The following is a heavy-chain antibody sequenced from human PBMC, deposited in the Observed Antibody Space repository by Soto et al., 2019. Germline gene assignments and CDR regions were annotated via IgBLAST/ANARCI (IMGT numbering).Heavy chain of an antibody. Sequence: SVKVSCKASGFTFTSYAISWVRQAPGQGLEWMGGIIPIFGTANYAQKFQGRVTITADESTSTAYMELSSLRSEDTAVYYCARMTGRDGYNLVDYWGQGTLVTVSS. V-gene: IGHV1-69*13. CDR3: ARMTGRDGYNLVDY. CDR1: GFTFTSYA. J-gene: IGHJ4*02. D-gene: IGHD5-12*01. CDR2: IIPIFGTA.